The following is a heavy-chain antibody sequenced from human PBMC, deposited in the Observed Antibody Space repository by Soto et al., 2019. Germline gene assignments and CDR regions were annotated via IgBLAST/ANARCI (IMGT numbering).Heavy chain of an antibody. CDR3: AQDMLAEYQLPIDY. CDR1: GFTFDDYA. D-gene: IGHD2-2*01. CDR2: ISWNSGSI. Sequence: EVQLVESGGGLVQPGRSLRLSCAASGFTFDDYAMHWVRQAPGKGLEWVSGISWNSGSIGYADSVKGRFTISRDNAKNSLYLQMNSLRAEDTALYYCAQDMLAEYQLPIDYWGQGTLVTVSS. V-gene: IGHV3-9*01. J-gene: IGHJ4*02.